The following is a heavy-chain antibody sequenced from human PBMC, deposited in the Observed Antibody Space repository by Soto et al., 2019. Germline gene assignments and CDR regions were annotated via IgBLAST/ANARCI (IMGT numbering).Heavy chain of an antibody. CDR2: IYYSGST. V-gene: IGHV4-39*01. CDR3: AIQRGYSSTWYINWLAP. CDR1: SYL. Sequence: SYLRGLIRQTPGKGLEWIGSIYYSGSTYYNPSLKSRVTISVDTSKNQFSLKLSSVTAADTAVYYCAIQRGYSSTWYINWLAPRGQGTPVPVSS. J-gene: IGHJ5*02. D-gene: IGHD6-13*01.